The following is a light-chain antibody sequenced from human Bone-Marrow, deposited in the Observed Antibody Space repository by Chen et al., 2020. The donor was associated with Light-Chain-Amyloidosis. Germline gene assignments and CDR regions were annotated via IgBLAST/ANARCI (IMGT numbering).Light chain of an antibody. CDR2: WAS. V-gene: IGKV4-1*01. CDR1: QSVLYSSNNKNY. Sequence: DIVMTQSPDSLAVSLGARATINCKSSQSVLYSSNNKNYLAWSQQKTGQPPKLLIYWASIRESGVPDRFSGSGSGTDFTLTITTLQAEDVAVYYCQQHYDTPWTFGQGTKVEIK. J-gene: IGKJ1*01. CDR3: QQHYDTPWT.